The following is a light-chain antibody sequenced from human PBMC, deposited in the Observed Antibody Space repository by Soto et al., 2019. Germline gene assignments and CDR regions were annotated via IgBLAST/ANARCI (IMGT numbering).Light chain of an antibody. V-gene: IGLV1-47*01. CDR2: KNN. Sequence: QSVLTQPPSASGTPGQRVTISCSGSSSNIGNFYVYWYQQLPGTAPKLLIYKNNQLPLGVPDRFSGSKSGTSASLAISGLRSEDEADYYFAAWDDSLSGPGVFGGGTLLTVL. CDR3: AAWDDSLSGPGV. CDR1: SSNIGNFY. J-gene: IGLJ7*01.